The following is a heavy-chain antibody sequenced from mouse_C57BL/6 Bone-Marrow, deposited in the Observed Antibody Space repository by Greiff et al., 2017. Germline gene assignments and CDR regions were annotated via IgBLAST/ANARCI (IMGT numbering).Heavy chain of an antibody. J-gene: IGHJ1*03. CDR3: ARDGWYFDV. Sequence: VHLVESGAGLMKPGASVKLSCKATGYTFTGYWIEWVRQRPGHGLEWVGEILTGSGSINYTETFKGKATFTADTSSNPAYMQLSSLTTEDSAIYYCARDGWYFDVWGTGTTVTVSS. CDR2: ILTGSGSI. D-gene: IGHD2-3*01. CDR1: GYTFTGYW. V-gene: IGHV1-9*01.